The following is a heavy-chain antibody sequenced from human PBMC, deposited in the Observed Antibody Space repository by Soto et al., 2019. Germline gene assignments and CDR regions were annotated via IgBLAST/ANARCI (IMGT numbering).Heavy chain of an antibody. CDR1: GYTFTSYY. Sequence: GASVKVSCKASGYTFTSYYMHWVRQAPGQGLEWMGIINPSGGSTSYAQKFQGRVTMTRDTSTSTVYMELSSLRSEDTAVYYCARDPKFGESDYYGMDVWGQGTTVTVSS. J-gene: IGHJ6*02. V-gene: IGHV1-46*01. CDR2: INPSGGST. D-gene: IGHD3-10*01. CDR3: ARDPKFGESDYYGMDV.